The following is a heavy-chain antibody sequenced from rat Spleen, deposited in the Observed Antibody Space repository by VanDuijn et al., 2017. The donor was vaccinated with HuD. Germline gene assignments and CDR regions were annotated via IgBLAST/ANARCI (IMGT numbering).Heavy chain of an antibody. CDR3: ARERGVTMMVPLMDA. J-gene: IGHJ4*01. D-gene: IGHD1-12*03. CDR1: GFSLTING. Sequence: VQLKESGPGLVQPSQTLSLTCTVSGFSLTINGVSWVRQPPGKGLEWMGVIWTGGSTAYNSLLKSRLSISRDISKSQVFLKMNSLQTEDTATYYCARERGVTMMVPLMDAWGQGTSVTVSS. CDR2: IWTGGST. V-gene: IGHV2S63*01.